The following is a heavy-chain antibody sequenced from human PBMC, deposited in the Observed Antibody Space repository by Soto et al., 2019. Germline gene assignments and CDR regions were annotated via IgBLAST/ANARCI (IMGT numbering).Heavy chain of an antibody. CDR3: AKNPGYYYDSTGYHFDY. CDR1: EFTFSNYA. D-gene: IGHD3-22*01. CDR2: ISYGGGTT. J-gene: IGHJ4*02. V-gene: IGHV3-23*01. Sequence: GGSLRLSCAASEFTFSNYAMSWVRQAPGKGLEWVSAISYGGGTTYYADSVKGRFTISRDNSKNTLYLQMNSLRAEDTAVYCCAKNPGYYYDSTGYHFDYWGQGTLVTVS.